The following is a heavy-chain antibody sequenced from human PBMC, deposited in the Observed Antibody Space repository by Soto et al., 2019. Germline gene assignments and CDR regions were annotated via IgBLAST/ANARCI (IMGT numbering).Heavy chain of an antibody. CDR2: INSGNGNT. CDR1: GYTFTGYV. D-gene: IGHD3-3*01. Sequence: ASVKVSCKTSGYTFTGYVVDWVRQAPGQGLEWMGWINSGNGNTKYSERFQGRVTINRDTYASTSYMELNSLTSEDTAVYYCARGLTIFGVVIGYWGQGNLVTVSS. V-gene: IGHV1-3*01. CDR3: ARGLTIFGVVIGY. J-gene: IGHJ4*02.